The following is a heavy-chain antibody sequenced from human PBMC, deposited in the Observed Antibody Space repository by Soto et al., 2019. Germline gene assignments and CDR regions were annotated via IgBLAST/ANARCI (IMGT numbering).Heavy chain of an antibody. J-gene: IGHJ6*02. CDR3: ARVLYYGSGSYSPYGMDV. V-gene: IGHV1-69*01. CDR2: VSPAFGTS. Sequence: QVQLVQSGAEVKKPGSSVKVSCKTSGVSFNNNGIGWVRQAPGHGLEWMGGVSPAFGTSNYARKFQGRIAITADASTGTVNMELSSLTSEDTAQYYCARVLYYGSGSYSPYGMDVWGQGTTVTVSS. D-gene: IGHD3-10*01. CDR1: GVSFNNNG.